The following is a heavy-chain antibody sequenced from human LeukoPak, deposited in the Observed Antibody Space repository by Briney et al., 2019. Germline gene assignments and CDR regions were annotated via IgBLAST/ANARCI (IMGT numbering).Heavy chain of an antibody. D-gene: IGHD2-2*01. V-gene: IGHV3-23*01. CDR2: ISGGST. CDR1: GFTFSIYA. J-gene: IGHJ4*02. Sequence: GGSLRLSCAASGFTFSIYAMAWVRQAPGKGLEWVSGISGGSTFYADSVKGRFTISRDNSKNMLFLQMNSLRAEDTAVYYRGKDTSQYDYWGQGTLVTVSS. CDR3: GKDTSQYDY.